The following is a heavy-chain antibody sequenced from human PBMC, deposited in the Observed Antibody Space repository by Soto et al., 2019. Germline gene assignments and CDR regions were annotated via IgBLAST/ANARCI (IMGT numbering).Heavy chain of an antibody. V-gene: IGHV3-30*18. D-gene: IGHD6-13*01. CDR1: GFTFSTYG. Sequence: PGGSLRLSCAASGFTFSTYGMHWVRQAPGKGLEWVAAMSYDGTKEYYVDSVKGRFTISRDSSRNTLFLQLNSLRDEDTAVYYCAKEYGSTWIDHWGQGTLVTVSS. CDR2: MSYDGTKE. CDR3: AKEYGSTWIDH. J-gene: IGHJ4*02.